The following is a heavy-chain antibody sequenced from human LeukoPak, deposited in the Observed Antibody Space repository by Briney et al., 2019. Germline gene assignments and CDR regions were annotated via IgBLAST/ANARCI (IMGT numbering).Heavy chain of an antibody. D-gene: IGHD1/OR15-1a*01. CDR2: IYSGGTT. V-gene: IGHV3-53*01. CDR3: ARDGYGNNYMDV. CDR1: GFSVSSNF. J-gene: IGHJ6*03. Sequence: GGPLRLSCAASGFSVSSNFMSWVRQAPGKGLEWVSVIYSGGTTYYADSVEGRFTISRDNSKNTLSLQMNNLRAEDTAVYYCARDGYGNNYMDVWGKGTTVTVSS.